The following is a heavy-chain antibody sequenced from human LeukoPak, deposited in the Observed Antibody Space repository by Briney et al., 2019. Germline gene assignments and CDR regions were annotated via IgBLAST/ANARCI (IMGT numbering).Heavy chain of an antibody. Sequence: GGSLRLSCAASGFTFSSYAMSWVRQAPGKGLEWVSATSGSGGSTYYADSVKGRFTISRDNSKNTLYLQMNSLRAEDTAVYYCAKPYSSSWYSFDYWGQGTLVTVSS. D-gene: IGHD6-13*01. J-gene: IGHJ4*02. CDR1: GFTFSSYA. V-gene: IGHV3-23*01. CDR3: AKPYSSSWYSFDY. CDR2: TSGSGGST.